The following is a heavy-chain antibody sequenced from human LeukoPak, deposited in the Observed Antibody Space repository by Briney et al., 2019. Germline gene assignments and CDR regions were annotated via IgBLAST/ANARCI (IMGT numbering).Heavy chain of an antibody. J-gene: IGHJ3*02. CDR2: ISSSSSTI. V-gene: IGHV3-48*01. Sequence: GGSLRPSCAASGFTFSSYSMNWVRQAPGKGLEWVSYISSSSSTIYYADSVKGRFTISRDNSKNTLYLQMNSLRAEDTAVYYCARASYGIFDIWGQGTMVTVSS. CDR1: GFTFSSYS. D-gene: IGHD2/OR15-2a*01. CDR3: ARASYGIFDI.